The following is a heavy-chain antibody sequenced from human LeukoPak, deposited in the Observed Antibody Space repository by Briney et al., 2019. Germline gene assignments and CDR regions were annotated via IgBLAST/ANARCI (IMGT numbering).Heavy chain of an antibody. V-gene: IGHV6-1*01. CDR3: ARAAVGINWNYDYFDY. CDR2: TYYRSKWYN. D-gene: IGHD1-7*01. CDR1: VDSVSSNSAA. J-gene: IGHJ4*02. Sequence: SQTLSLTCAISVDSVSSNSAAWNWIRQTPSIGLEWLGRTYYRSKWYNDYAVSVKSRITINPDTSKNQFSLQLNSVTPEDTAVYYCARAAVGINWNYDYFDYWGQGTLVTVSS.